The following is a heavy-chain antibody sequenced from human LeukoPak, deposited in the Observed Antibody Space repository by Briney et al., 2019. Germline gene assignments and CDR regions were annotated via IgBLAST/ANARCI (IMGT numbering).Heavy chain of an antibody. V-gene: IGHV4-34*01. CDR3: ARGLGYCSSTSCSYYYYYGMDV. CDR1: GGSFSGYY. J-gene: IGHJ6*02. D-gene: IGHD2-2*01. CDR2: INHSGST. Sequence: SETLSLTCAVYGGSFSGYYWSWIRQPPGKGLEWIGEINHSGSTNYNPSLKSRVTISVDTSKNQFSLKLSSVTAVDTAVYYCARGLGYCSSTSCSYYYYYGMDVWGQGTTVTVSS.